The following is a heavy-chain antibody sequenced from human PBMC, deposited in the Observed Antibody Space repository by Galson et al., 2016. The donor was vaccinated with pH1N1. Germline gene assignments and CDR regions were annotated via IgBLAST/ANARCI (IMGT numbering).Heavy chain of an antibody. CDR3: AKSSGWYGGWFDP. D-gene: IGHD6-19*01. Sequence: SLRLSCAASGFTFDDYGMHWVRQAPGKGLEWVSSISWNTGSMAYADSVKGRFTISRDNAKNSLYLQMNRLRAEDTALYYCAKSSGWYGGWFDPWGQGTLVTVSS. J-gene: IGHJ5*02. V-gene: IGHV3-9*01. CDR2: ISWNTGSM. CDR1: GFTFDDYG.